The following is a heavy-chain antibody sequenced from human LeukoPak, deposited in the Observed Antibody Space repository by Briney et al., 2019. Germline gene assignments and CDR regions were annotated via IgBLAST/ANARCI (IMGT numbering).Heavy chain of an antibody. CDR3: ARAGNIWSGYTKGYFDY. CDR1: GYTFTGYY. Sequence: ASVKVSCKASGYTFTGYYMHWVRQAPGQGLEWMGWINPNSGGTNYAQKFQGRVTMTRDTSISTAYMELSRLRSDDTAVYYCARAGNIWSGYTKGYFDYWGQGTLITVSS. J-gene: IGHJ4*02. CDR2: INPNSGGT. D-gene: IGHD3-3*01. V-gene: IGHV1-2*02.